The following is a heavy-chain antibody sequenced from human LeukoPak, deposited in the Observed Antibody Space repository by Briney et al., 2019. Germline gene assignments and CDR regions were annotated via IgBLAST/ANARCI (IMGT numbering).Heavy chain of an antibody. CDR1: GGSIRSSYYY. CDR3: ARHYGP. Sequence: PSETLSLTCTVSGGSIRSSYYYWGWIRQPPGKGLEWIGSIYDSGSTYYNPSLKSRVTISVDTSKNQFSLKLNSVAAADTAEYYCARHYGPWGQGTLVTVSS. V-gene: IGHV4-39*01. CDR2: IYDSGST. D-gene: IGHD3-10*01. J-gene: IGHJ5*02.